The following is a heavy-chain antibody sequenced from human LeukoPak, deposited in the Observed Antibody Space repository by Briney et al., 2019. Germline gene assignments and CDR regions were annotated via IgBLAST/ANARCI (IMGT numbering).Heavy chain of an antibody. CDR1: GFTFSSYA. J-gene: IGHJ4*02. CDR3: ARRFFSGGYDFFFDY. V-gene: IGHV4-39*01. Sequence: PGGSLRLSCVASGFTFSSYAMSWVRQPPGKGLEWIGSIYYSGSTYYNPSLKSRVTISVDTSKNQFSLKLSSVTAADTAVYYCARRFFSGGYDFFFDYWGQGTLVTVSS. CDR2: IYYSGST. D-gene: IGHD5-12*01.